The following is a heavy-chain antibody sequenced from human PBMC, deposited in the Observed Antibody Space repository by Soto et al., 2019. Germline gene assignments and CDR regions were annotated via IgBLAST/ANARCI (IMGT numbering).Heavy chain of an antibody. CDR2: ISGHNDKT. Sequence: ASVQVSCKASGYTFTTYGISWVRQAPGQGLEWMGWISGHNDKTHYARNFQGRITVTADTPTNTAYMDLTSLRSDDTAVYYCAREYCSSAGCYLPDYWGQGTLVTAPQ. D-gene: IGHD2-2*01. CDR3: AREYCSSAGCYLPDY. V-gene: IGHV1-18*01. CDR1: GYTFTTYG. J-gene: IGHJ4*02.